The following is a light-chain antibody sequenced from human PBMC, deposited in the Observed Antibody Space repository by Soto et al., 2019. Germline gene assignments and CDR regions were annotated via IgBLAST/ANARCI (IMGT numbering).Light chain of an antibody. CDR1: QSVSSN. CDR3: QQYNNWPPYT. J-gene: IGKJ2*01. Sequence: EIVMTQSPATLSVSPGERATLSCRASQSVSSNLAWYQQKPGQAPRLLIYGASTSTTGIPASFSGSGSGTEFTLTISSRQSEDLAVYYCQQYNNWPPYTFGQGTKLEIK. CDR2: GAS. V-gene: IGKV3-15*01.